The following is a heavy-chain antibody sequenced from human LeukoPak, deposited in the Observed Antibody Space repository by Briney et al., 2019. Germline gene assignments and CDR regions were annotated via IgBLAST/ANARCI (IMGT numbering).Heavy chain of an antibody. CDR2: I. V-gene: IGHV3-NL1*01. D-gene: IGHD2-2*01. Sequence: AGGSLRLSCAASGFTFSSFTMNWVRQAPGKGLEWVSSIYYADSVKGRFTISRDNSKNTLYLQMNSLRAEDTAVNYCAKDRPRYCSSTSCLGYFQHWGQGTLVTVSS. CDR3: AKDRPRYCSSTSCLGYFQH. CDR1: GFTFSSFT. J-gene: IGHJ1*01.